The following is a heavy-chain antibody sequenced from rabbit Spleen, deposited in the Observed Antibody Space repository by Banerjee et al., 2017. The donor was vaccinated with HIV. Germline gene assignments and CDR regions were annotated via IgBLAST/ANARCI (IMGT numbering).Heavy chain of an antibody. J-gene: IGHJ4*01. Sequence: QSLEESGGDLVKPGASLTLTCTASGFSFSSGYYMCWVRQAPGKGLQWIGCIYLDNSRTYYASWAKGRFTISKTSSTTVTLQMTSLTAADTATYFCARDLDGVIGWNFGWWGPGTLVTVS. V-gene: IGHV1S40*01. D-gene: IGHD1-1*01. CDR2: IYLDNSRT. CDR1: GFSFSSGYY. CDR3: ARDLDGVIGWNFGW.